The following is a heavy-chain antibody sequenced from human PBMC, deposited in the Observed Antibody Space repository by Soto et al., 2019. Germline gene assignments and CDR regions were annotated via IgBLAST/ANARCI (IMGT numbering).Heavy chain of an antibody. J-gene: IGHJ4*02. CDR1: GFTFSSYA. Sequence: QVQLVESGGGVVQPGRSLRLSCAASGFTFSSYAMHWVRQAPGKGLEWVAVISYDGSNKYYADSVKGRFTMSRDNSKNTLYLQMNSLRAEDTAVYYCARDGSGWYRMYYFDYWGQGTLVTVSS. V-gene: IGHV3-30-3*01. CDR2: ISYDGSNK. CDR3: ARDGSGWYRMYYFDY. D-gene: IGHD6-19*01.